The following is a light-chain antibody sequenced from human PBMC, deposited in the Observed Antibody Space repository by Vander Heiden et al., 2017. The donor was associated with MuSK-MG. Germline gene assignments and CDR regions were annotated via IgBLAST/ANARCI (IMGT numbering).Light chain of an antibody. CDR3: QQSYSTYMYT. CDR2: AAS. J-gene: IGKJ2*01. CDR1: QSISSY. V-gene: IGKV1-39*01. Sequence: DIQMTQSPSSLSASVGDRVTITCRASQSISSYLNWYQQKPGKAPKLLIYAASSLQSGVPSRFSGSGSGTDFTLTISSLQPEDFATYYCQQSYSTYMYTFGQGTKLXIK.